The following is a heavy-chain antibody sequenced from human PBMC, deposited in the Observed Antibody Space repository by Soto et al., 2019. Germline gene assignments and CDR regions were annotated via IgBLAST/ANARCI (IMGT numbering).Heavy chain of an antibody. D-gene: IGHD6-19*01. V-gene: IGHV4-30-4*01. CDR2: IYYSGST. CDR1: GGSISSGDYY. Sequence: PPETLSLTCTVSGGSISSGDYYWSWIRQPPGKGLEWIGYIYYSGSTYYNPSLKSRVTITVDTSKNQFSLKLSSVTAADTAVYYCARPAAGHTNAFDIWGQGTMVTVSS. J-gene: IGHJ3*02. CDR3: ARPAAGHTNAFDI.